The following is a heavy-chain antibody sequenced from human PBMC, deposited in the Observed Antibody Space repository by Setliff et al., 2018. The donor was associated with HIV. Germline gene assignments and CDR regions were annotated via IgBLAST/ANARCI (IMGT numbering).Heavy chain of an antibody. J-gene: IGHJ4*02. Sequence: GASVKVSCKAYGYTFTAYYMHWVRQAPGQGPEWMGWINPNSGGTNYAQKFRGRVTMTRDTSINTAHMYLSSLRSDDTAIYFCARGTDFWSGSSNFDYWGQGTQVTVSS. CDR3: ARGTDFWSGSSNFDY. CDR1: GYTFTAYY. D-gene: IGHD3-3*01. V-gene: IGHV1-2*02. CDR2: INPNSGGT.